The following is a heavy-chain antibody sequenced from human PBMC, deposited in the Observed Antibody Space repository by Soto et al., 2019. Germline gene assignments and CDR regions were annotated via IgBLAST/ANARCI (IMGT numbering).Heavy chain of an antibody. CDR1: GFTFSSYG. CDR3: ARDSSQYYDSSGYYYVEGYFEY. CDR2: IWYDGSNK. J-gene: IGHJ4*02. D-gene: IGHD3-22*01. Sequence: GSLRLSCAASGFTFSSYGMHWVRQAPGKGLEWVAVIWYDGSNKYYADSVKGRFTISRDNSKNTLYLQMNSLRAEDTAVYYCARDSSQYYDSSGYYYVEGYFEYWGQGTLVTVSS. V-gene: IGHV3-33*01.